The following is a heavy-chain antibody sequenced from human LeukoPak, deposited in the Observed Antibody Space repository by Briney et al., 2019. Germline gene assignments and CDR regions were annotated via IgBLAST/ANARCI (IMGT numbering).Heavy chain of an antibody. Sequence: GGSLRLSCTASGLTFSTYWIHWVRQYPGKGLVWVSQIKFDGSLASYADSVKGRFTISRDNAKNTLYLQMNSLGIEDTAVYYCVTGHYDSRMYFDLWGRGTLVTVSS. V-gene: IGHV3-74*01. CDR2: IKFDGSLA. J-gene: IGHJ2*01. CDR1: GLTFSTYW. CDR3: VTGHYDSRMYFDL. D-gene: IGHD3-16*01.